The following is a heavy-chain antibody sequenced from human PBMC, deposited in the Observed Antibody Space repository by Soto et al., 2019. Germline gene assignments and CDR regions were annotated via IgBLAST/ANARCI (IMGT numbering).Heavy chain of an antibody. CDR2: ISGSGGST. CDR1: GFTFSSYA. J-gene: IGHJ4*02. CDR3: AKGFQWELLFSFDY. V-gene: IGHV3-23*01. Sequence: GGSLRLSCAASGFTFSSYAMSWVRQAPGKGLEWVSAISGSGGSTYYADSVKGRFTISRGNSKNTLYLQMNSLRAEDTAVYYCAKGFQWELLFSFDYWGQGTLVTVSS. D-gene: IGHD1-26*01.